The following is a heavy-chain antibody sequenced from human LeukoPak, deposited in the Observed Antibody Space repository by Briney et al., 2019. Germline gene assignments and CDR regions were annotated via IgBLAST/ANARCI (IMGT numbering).Heavy chain of an antibody. CDR3: AASFRYYYDSSGYYSPNPFDY. CDR2: FDPEDGET. Sequence: ASVKVSCKVSGYTLTELSMHWVRQAPGKGLGWMGGFDPEDGETIYAQKFQGRVTMTEDTSTDTAYMELSSLRSEDTAVYYCAASFRYYYDSSGYYSPNPFDYWGQGTLVTVSS. CDR1: GYTLTELS. V-gene: IGHV1-24*01. D-gene: IGHD3-22*01. J-gene: IGHJ4*02.